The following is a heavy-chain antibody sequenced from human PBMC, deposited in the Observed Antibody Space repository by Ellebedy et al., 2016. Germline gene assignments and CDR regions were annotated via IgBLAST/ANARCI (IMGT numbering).Heavy chain of an antibody. CDR2: IIPIFGTA. D-gene: IGHD1-26*01. CDR3: AMLPPPGRGSYFDY. CDR1: GYTFTSYA. Sequence: ASVKVSCKASGYTFTSYAISWVRQAPGQGLEWMGGIIPIFGTANYAQKFQGRVTITADESTSTAYMELSSLRSEDTAVYYCAMLPPPGRGSYFDYWGQGTLVTVSS. V-gene: IGHV1-69*13. J-gene: IGHJ4*02.